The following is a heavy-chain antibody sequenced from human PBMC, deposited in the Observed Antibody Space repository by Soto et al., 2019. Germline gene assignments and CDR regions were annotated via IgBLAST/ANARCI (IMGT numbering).Heavy chain of an antibody. Sequence: ASVKVSCKASGYTFTYYYTHWVRQAPGQGLEWMGVINPSTGSTNYAQKFQGRVTMTRDTSTSTVYMELGSLRSDDTAVYYCARSPYSSGSYYPIDYWGQGTLVTVSS. V-gene: IGHV1-46*01. J-gene: IGHJ4*02. CDR2: INPSTGST. CDR1: GYTFTYYY. D-gene: IGHD3-22*01. CDR3: ARSPYSSGSYYPIDY.